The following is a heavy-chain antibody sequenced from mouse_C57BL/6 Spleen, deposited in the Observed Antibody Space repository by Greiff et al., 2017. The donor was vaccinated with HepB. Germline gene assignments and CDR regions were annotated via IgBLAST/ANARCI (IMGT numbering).Heavy chain of an antibody. D-gene: IGHD1-1*01. CDR1: GYAFTNYL. CDR2: INPGSGGT. J-gene: IGHJ1*03. CDR3: ANNYYGSRYWYFDV. Sequence: QVHVKQSGAELVRPGTSVKVSCKASGYAFTNYLIEWVKQRPGQGLEWIGVINPGSGGTNYNEKFKGKATLTADKSSSTAYMQLSSLTSEDSAVYFCANNYYGSRYWYFDVWGTGTTVTVSS. V-gene: IGHV1-54*01.